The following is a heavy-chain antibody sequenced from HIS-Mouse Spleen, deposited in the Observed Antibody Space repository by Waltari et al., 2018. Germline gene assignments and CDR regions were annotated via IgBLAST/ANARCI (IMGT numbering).Heavy chain of an antibody. V-gene: IGHV4-39*07. CDR2: FYYSGST. D-gene: IGHD6-13*01. Sequence: QLQLQESGPGLVKPSETLSLTCTVSGGSISSSSYYWGWIRQPPGKGLAWIGCFYYSGSTYDNPSLTSRVTISVDTPKNQFSLKLSAGTAADTAVYYCAREIPYSSSWYDWYFDLWGRGTLVTVSS. CDR1: GGSISSSSYY. CDR3: AREIPYSSSWYDWYFDL. J-gene: IGHJ2*01.